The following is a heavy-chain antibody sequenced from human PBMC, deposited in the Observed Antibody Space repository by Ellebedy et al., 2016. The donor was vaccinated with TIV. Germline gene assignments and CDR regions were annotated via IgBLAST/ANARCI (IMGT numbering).Heavy chain of an antibody. Sequence: PGGSLRLSCAVYGGSFSGFYWSWIRQSPGKGLEWIGEINQSGATNYNPSLKSRVTISVDTSKNQFSLTLSSVTAADTAVHYCARSLNWDVVVLVLPKDNFDYWGQGTLVTVSS. D-gene: IGHD2-15*01. CDR3: ARSLNWDVVVLVLPKDNFDY. CDR2: INQSGAT. CDR1: GGSFSGFY. J-gene: IGHJ4*02. V-gene: IGHV4-34*01.